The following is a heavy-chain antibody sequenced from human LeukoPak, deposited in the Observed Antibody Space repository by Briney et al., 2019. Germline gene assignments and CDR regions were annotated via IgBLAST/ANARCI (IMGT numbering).Heavy chain of an antibody. D-gene: IGHD6-13*01. V-gene: IGHV4-38-2*02. Sequence: SETLSLTCTVSGYSISSVYYWGWIRQPPGKGLDWIESIYYSGSTYYNPSLKSRVTISVDTSKNQFSLKLSSVTAADTAVYYCARAYRYSSSWYGGIYWGQGTLVTVSS. J-gene: IGHJ4*02. CDR1: GYSISSVYY. CDR2: IYYSGST. CDR3: ARAYRYSSSWYGGIY.